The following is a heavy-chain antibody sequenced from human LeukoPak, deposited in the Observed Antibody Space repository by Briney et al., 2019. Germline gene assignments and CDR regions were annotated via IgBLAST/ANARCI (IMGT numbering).Heavy chain of an antibody. CDR2: IIPILGIA. D-gene: IGHD3-16*01. CDR3: ARSHFMITFGGAPGYYYGMDV. V-gene: IGHV1-69*04. J-gene: IGHJ6*02. CDR1: GGTFSSYA. Sequence: SVKVSCKASGGTFSSYAISWVRQAPGQGLEWMGRIIPILGIANYAQKFQGRVTITADKSTSTAYMELSSLRSEDTAVYYCARSHFMITFGGAPGYYYGMDVWGQGTTVTVSS.